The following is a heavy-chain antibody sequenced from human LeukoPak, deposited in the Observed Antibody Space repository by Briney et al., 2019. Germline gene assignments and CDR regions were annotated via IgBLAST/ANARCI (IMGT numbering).Heavy chain of an antibody. V-gene: IGHV3-23*01. CDR3: ARDLGPDVFSSGVKGWFDP. CDR2: ISGSGGNT. CDR1: GFTFSNYA. J-gene: IGHJ5*02. Sequence: GGSLGLSCAASGFTFSNYAMSWVRQAPGKGLEWVSSISGSGGNTYYADSVKGRFTISRDNPKNTLYLQMNSLRAEDTAVYYCARDLGPDVFSSGVKGWFDPWGQGTLVTVSS. D-gene: IGHD6-19*01.